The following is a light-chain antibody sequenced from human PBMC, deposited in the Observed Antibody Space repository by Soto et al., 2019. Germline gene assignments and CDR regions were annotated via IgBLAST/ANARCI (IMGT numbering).Light chain of an antibody. CDR1: QSIVYTNGNTY. Sequence: DVVVTQSPLSLPVTLGQPASISCRSSQSIVYTNGNTYLAWFQQRPGQSPRRLIYKVSIRDSGVPDRFSGSGSGTEFTLTISRVEAEDVGVYYCMQGTHWPRTFGQGTKVEIK. CDR2: KVS. CDR3: MQGTHWPRT. V-gene: IGKV2-30*01. J-gene: IGKJ1*01.